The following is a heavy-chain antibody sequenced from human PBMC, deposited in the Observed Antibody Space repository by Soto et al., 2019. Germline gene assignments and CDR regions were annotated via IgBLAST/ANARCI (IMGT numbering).Heavy chain of an antibody. CDR3: ARGHQYFYP. V-gene: IGHV3-11*01. Sequence: VQLVESGGGLVQPGGSLRLSCAASGFTCSDYYMSWVRQAPGKGLECISYISRSDNTMYYADSVKGRFTISRDNTKNSLYLQMNSLRAEDTAVSYCARGHQYFYPCGQGTLVIVSS. D-gene: IGHD2-2*01. CDR1: GFTCSDYY. J-gene: IGHJ1*01. CDR2: ISRSDNTM.